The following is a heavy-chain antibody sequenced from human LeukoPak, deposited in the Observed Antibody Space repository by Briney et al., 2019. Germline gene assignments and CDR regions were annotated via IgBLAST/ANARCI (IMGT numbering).Heavy chain of an antibody. CDR1: GFTFSSYA. CDR3: ASCRDRRGDAFDI. CDR2: ISSSGGST. D-gene: IGHD5-24*01. Sequence: PGGSLRLSCAASGFTFSSYAMSWVRQAPGKGLEWVSAISSSGGSTYYADSVKGRFTISRDNSKNTLYLQMNSLRAEDTAVYYCASCRDRRGDAFDIWGRGTMVTVSS. J-gene: IGHJ3*02. V-gene: IGHV3-23*01.